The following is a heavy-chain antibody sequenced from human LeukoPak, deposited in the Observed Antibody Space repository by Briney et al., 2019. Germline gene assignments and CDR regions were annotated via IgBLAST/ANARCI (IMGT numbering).Heavy chain of an antibody. D-gene: IGHD1-26*01. V-gene: IGHV3-23*01. CDR2: ISGSGGST. CDR1: GFTFSSYA. Sequence: PGGSLRLSCAASGFTFSSYAMSWVRQAPGKGLEWVSAISGSGGSTYYADSVKGRFTISRDNSKNTLYLQMNSLRAEDTAVYYCAKHAHSGSYYSNWFVPWGQGTLVTVSS. CDR3: AKHAHSGSYYSNWFVP. J-gene: IGHJ5*02.